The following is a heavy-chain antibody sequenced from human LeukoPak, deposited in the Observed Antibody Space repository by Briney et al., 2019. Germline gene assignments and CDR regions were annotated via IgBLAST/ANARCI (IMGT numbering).Heavy chain of an antibody. V-gene: IGHV4-39*02. Sequence: SETLSLTCTVSGGSISSSSYYWGWIRQPPGKGLEWIGSIYYSGSTNYSPSLKSRVTISVDTSKNHFSLKLSSVTAADTAVYYCARALPGYFDTSGYYFDYWGQGNLVTVSS. D-gene: IGHD3-22*01. CDR2: IYYSGST. J-gene: IGHJ4*02. CDR3: ARALPGYFDTSGYYFDY. CDR1: GGSISSSSYY.